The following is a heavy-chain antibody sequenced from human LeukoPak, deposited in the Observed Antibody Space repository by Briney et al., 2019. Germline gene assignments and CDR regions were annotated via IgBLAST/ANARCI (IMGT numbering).Heavy chain of an antibody. Sequence: SETLSLTCAVYGWSFNDFYWNWIRQPPGKGLEWIGEINARGDTNYNPSLKNRVTISVDTSKNQFSLSLSSMSASDTAVYYCARGQVPAARGHNWFDPWGQGTLVTVSS. V-gene: IGHV4-34*01. CDR3: ARGQVPAARGHNWFDP. J-gene: IGHJ5*02. D-gene: IGHD2-2*01. CDR1: GWSFNDFY. CDR2: INARGDT.